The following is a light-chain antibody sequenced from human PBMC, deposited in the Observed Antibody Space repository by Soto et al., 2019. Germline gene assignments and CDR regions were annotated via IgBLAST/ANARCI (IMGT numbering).Light chain of an antibody. Sequence: EIVLTQSPGTLSLSPGERATLSCRASQSLTSSYLAWYQQKSGQAPRLLIYSASRRATGIPDRFTGSGSGTDFTLTISSLESEDFAVYYCQQRSIWPPRITFGQGTRLEIK. CDR3: QQRSIWPPRIT. J-gene: IGKJ5*01. V-gene: IGKV3D-20*02. CDR2: SAS. CDR1: QSLTSSY.